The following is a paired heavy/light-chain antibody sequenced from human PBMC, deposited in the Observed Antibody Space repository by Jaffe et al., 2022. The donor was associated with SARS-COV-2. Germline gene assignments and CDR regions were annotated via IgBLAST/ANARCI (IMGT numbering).Heavy chain of an antibody. J-gene: IGHJ3*02. CDR1: GGNFNSFA. CDR2: IIPIFGSS. Sequence: QVQLVQSGAEVKKPGSSVKVSCTASGGNFNSFAISWVRQAPGQGFEWMGGIIPIFGSSNNDRFQDRVSITADESTRTINMELRSLRADDTAVYYCAVTHSPMRGTMGAFDIWGQGTMVSVAS. CDR3: AVTHSPMRGTMGAFDI. D-gene: IGHD1-7*01. V-gene: IGHV1-69*01.
Light chain of an antibody. CDR2: GAS. J-gene: IGKJ1*01. CDR1: QTITNY. V-gene: IGKV1-39*01. CDR3: QQTYRPPRT. Sequence: DIQVTQSPSSLSASVGDRVTITCRTSQTITNYLNWYQQKPGKAPNLLIYGASNLHDGVPLRFSGSGSGTEFTLTISSLQPEDFATYYCQQTYRPPRTFGQGTKVEVK.